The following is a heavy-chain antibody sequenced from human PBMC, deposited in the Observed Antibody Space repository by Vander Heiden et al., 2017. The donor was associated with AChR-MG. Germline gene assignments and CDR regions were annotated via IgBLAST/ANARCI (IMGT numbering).Heavy chain of an antibody. J-gene: IGHJ6*02. CDR2: ISSSSSTI. V-gene: IGHV3-48*01. CDR1: GFPFSSYS. CDR3: ARDQNYYDSSGDPYYYYGMDV. Sequence: EVQLVESGGGLVQPGGSLRLSCAASGFPFSSYSMNWVRQATGKGLEWVSYISSSSSTIYYADSVKGRFTISRDNAKNSLYLQMNSLRAEDTAVYYCARDQNYYDSSGDPYYYYGMDVWGQGTTVTVSS. D-gene: IGHD3-22*01.